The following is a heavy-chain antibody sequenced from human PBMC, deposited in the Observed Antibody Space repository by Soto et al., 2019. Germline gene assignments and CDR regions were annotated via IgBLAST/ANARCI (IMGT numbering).Heavy chain of an antibody. V-gene: IGHV1-18*01. CDR3: ARVARGGSVYYYYYMDV. CDR2: ISAYNGNT. Sequence: ASVKVSCKASGYTFTSYGISWVRQAPGQGLEWMGWISAYNGNTNYAQKLQGRVTMTTDTSTSTAYMELRSLRSDDTAVYYCARVARGGSVYYYYYMDVWGKGTAVTVSS. D-gene: IGHD2-15*01. J-gene: IGHJ6*03. CDR1: GYTFTSYG.